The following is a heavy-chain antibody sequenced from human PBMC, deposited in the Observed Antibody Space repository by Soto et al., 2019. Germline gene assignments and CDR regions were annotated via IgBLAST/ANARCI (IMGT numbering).Heavy chain of an antibody. CDR3: VRDLLGSGGHFDY. CDR2: IWYDGSNT. D-gene: IGHD7-27*01. J-gene: IGHJ4*02. Sequence: GESLKISCAASGFIFSNFGMHWVRQAPGKGLEWVAHIWYDGSNTYYADSVKGRFTISRDNSRNTLYLQMNSLRAEDTAVYHCVRDLLGSGGHFDYWGQGTPVTVSS. V-gene: IGHV3-33*01. CDR1: GFIFSNFG.